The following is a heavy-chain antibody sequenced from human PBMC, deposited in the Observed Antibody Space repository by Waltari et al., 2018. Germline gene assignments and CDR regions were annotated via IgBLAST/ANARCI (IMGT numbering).Heavy chain of an antibody. J-gene: IGHJ4*02. CDR1: GFTFSSYS. CDR3: ARDSSGWPNDY. Sequence: EVQLVESGGGLVKPGGSLRLSCAASGFTFSSYSMNWVRQAPGKGLAWVSSISSSSSYIYYADSVKGRFTISRDNAKNSLYLQMNSLRAEDTAVYYCARDSSGWPNDYWGQGTLVTVSS. D-gene: IGHD6-19*01. V-gene: IGHV3-21*01. CDR2: ISSSSSYI.